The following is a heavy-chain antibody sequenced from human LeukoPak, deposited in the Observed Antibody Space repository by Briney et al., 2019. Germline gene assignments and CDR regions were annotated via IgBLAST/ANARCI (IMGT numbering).Heavy chain of an antibody. CDR1: GYSISSGYY. CDR2: IYHSGST. J-gene: IGHJ6*03. V-gene: IGHV4-38-2*02. CDR3: ARAQEDYYYYYMDV. Sequence: SETLSLTCTVSGYSISSGYYWGWIRQPPGKGLEWIGSIYHSGSTYYNPSLKSRVTISVDTSKNQFSLKLSSVTAADTAVYYCARAQEDYYYYYMDVWGKGTTVTVSS.